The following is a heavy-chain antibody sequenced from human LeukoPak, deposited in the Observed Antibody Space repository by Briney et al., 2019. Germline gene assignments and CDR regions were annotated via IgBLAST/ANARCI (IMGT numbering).Heavy chain of an antibody. D-gene: IGHD4/OR15-4a*01. CDR3: TERGASFDY. CDR2: ISSKPNSYAT. J-gene: IGHJ4*02. CDR1: GFTFSGSA. Sequence: PGGSLRLSCAASGFTFSGSAIHWVRQASGKGLEWVGRISSKPNSYATAYAASVKGRFTISRDDSKNTAYLQMNSLKTEDTAVYYCTERGASFDYWGQGTLVTVSS. V-gene: IGHV3-73*01.